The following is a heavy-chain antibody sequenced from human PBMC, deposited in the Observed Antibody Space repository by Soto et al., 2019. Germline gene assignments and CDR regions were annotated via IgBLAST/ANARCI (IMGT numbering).Heavy chain of an antibody. Sequence: SETLSLTCTVSGGSISGSSYYWAWFRQPPGKGLEWIGSISYSGSTYYNPSLKSRVTISVDTSKNQFSLNLSSVTAADTAVYYCGRSWSLGHYFDYWGQGTLVTV. CDR3: GRSWSLGHYFDY. D-gene: IGHD6-13*01. CDR1: GGSISGSSYY. J-gene: IGHJ4*02. V-gene: IGHV4-39*01. CDR2: ISYSGST.